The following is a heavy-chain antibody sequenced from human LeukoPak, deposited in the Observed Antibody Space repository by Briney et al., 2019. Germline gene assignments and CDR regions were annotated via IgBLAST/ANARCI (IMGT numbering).Heavy chain of an antibody. J-gene: IGHJ4*02. D-gene: IGHD5-18*01. Sequence: GGSLRLSCAASGFTFSDYYMSWIRQAPGKGLEWVSYISSSSSYTNYADSVKGRFTISRDNAKNSLYLQMNSLRAEDTAVYYCARSLFGGRYSYGYWGQGTLVTVSS. CDR2: ISSSSSYT. V-gene: IGHV3-11*06. CDR3: ARSLFGGRYSYGY. CDR1: GFTFSDYY.